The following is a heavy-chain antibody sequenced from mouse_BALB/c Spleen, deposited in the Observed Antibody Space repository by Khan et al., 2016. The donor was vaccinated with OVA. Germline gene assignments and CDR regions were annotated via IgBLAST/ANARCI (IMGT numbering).Heavy chain of an antibody. CDR1: GYSFTTYY. D-gene: IGHD1-1*01. J-gene: IGHJ3*01. V-gene: IGHV1S135*01. CDR3: ARHGTSSWFAY. Sequence: VQLKQSGPELMKPGASVKISCKASGYSFTTYYIHWVKQSHGKSLAWIGYIDPFNGSTTYNQKFKGKATLTVDKSSSTAYMHLSSLTSEDSAVYYCARHGTSSWFAYWGQGTRVTVSA. CDR2: IDPFNGST.